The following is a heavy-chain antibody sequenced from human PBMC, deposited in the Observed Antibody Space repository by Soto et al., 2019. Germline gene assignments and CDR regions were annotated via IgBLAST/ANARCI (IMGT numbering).Heavy chain of an antibody. CDR3: AKDGGVYYYYYGMDV. CDR1: GFTFDDYT. D-gene: IGHD3-16*01. J-gene: IGHJ6*02. V-gene: IGHV3-43*01. CDR2: ISWDGGST. Sequence: GGSLRLSCAASGFTFDDYTMHWVRQAPGKGLEWVSLISWDGGSTYYADSVKGRFTISRDNSKNSLYLQMNSLRTEDTALYYCAKDGGVYYYYYGMDVWGQGTTVTVSS.